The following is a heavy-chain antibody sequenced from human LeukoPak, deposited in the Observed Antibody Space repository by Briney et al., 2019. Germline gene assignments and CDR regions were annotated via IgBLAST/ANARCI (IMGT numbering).Heavy chain of an antibody. CDR3: AKNQGSTWFSPLDS. J-gene: IGHJ4*02. CDR2: IIISGGNT. D-gene: IGHD6-13*01. Sequence: SGGSLRLSCAASGFTFGTYAMSWVRQAPGEGLEWVSSIIISGGNTYYADSVKGRFTISRDNSKNTLYLQMNSLKAEDTGIYYCAKNQGSTWFSPLDSWGQGTLVTVSS. CDR1: GFTFGTYA. V-gene: IGHV3-23*01.